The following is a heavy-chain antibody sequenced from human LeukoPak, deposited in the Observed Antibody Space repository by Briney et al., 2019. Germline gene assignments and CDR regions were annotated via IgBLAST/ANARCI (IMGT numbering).Heavy chain of an antibody. CDR3: ARVGDTAMAPFAW. J-gene: IGHJ4*02. CDR2: INHSERT. Sequence: PSETLSLTCVVYGASFSDYYWSWIRQSPGKGLEWIGEINHSERTNYNPSLKSRVTISVDTTKNQFSLKMTSVTAADAAVYYCARVGDTAMAPFAWWGQGTLVTVSS. V-gene: IGHV4-34*01. D-gene: IGHD5-18*01. CDR1: GASFSDYY.